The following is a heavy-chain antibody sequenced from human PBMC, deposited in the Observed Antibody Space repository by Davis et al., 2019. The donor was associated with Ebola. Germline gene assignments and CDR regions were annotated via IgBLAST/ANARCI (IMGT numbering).Heavy chain of an antibody. Sequence: GESLKISCEASGFTFGDSWMTWVRQAPGKGLEWIGRIKNEPHGGTTDFAAPVKGRFTISSDDSKSTLFLDIIRLKTDDTAVYYCTTTDPIFDAFDLWGQGTLVTVSS. CDR1: GFTFGDSW. V-gene: IGHV3-15*05. CDR2: IKNEPHGGTT. J-gene: IGHJ3*01. CDR3: TTTDPIFDAFDL.